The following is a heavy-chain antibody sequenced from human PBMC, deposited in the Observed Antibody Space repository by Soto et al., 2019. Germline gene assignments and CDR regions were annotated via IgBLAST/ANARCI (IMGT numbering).Heavy chain of an antibody. CDR1: GLTFSSYG. Sequence: QVQLVESGGGVVQPGRSLRLSCAASGLTFSSYGMHWVRQAPGKGLERVAVISYDGSNKYYADSVKGRFTISRDNSKNTLYLQMNSLRAEDTALYYCAKSGNSGSYFDAFDIWGQGTMVTVSS. D-gene: IGHD1-26*01. CDR2: ISYDGSNK. J-gene: IGHJ3*02. V-gene: IGHV3-30*18. CDR3: AKSGNSGSYFDAFDI.